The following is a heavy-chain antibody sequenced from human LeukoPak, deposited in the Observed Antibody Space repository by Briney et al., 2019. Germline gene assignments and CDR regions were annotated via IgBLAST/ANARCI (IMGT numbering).Heavy chain of an antibody. V-gene: IGHV4-38-2*01. CDR3: ARGSHYYYGMDV. CDR1: GYSISSGYY. J-gene: IGHJ6*04. CDR2: IYHSGST. Sequence: SETLSLTCAVSGYSISSGYYWGWIRQPPGKGLEWIGSIYHSGSTYYNPSFKSRVTISVDTSKSQFSLKLSSVTAADTAVYYCARGSHYYYGMDVWGKGTTVTVSS.